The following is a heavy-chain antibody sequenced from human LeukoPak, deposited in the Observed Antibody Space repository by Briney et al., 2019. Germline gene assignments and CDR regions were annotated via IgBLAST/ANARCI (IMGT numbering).Heavy chain of an antibody. J-gene: IGHJ4*02. CDR2: IVRDGST. Sequence: SETLSLTCAVSGGSFSVYYWSWIRQTPGRGLEWIGEIVRDGSTAYNPSLRGRVTISIDTSNNHFSLHLNSVTAAHTAVYYCARAGMTVPTPYYFDSWGQGVLVTVSS. D-gene: IGHD1-14*01. V-gene: IGHV4-34*12. CDR3: ARAGMTVPTPYYFDS. CDR1: GGSFSVYY.